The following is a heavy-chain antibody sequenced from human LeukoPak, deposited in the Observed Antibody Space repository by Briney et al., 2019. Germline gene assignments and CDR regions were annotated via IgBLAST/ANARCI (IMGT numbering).Heavy chain of an antibody. J-gene: IGHJ4*02. CDR2: IVVGSGNT. CDR1: GFTFTSSA. D-gene: IGHD3-22*01. CDR3: AAEVDYYDSSGYYSPWYTPER. Sequence: SVKVSCKASGFTFTSSAVQWVRQARGQRLEWIGWIVVGSGNTNYAQKFQERVTITSDMSTSTASMELSSLRSEDTAVYYCAAEVDYYDSSGYYSPWYTPERWGQGTLVTVSS. V-gene: IGHV1-58*01.